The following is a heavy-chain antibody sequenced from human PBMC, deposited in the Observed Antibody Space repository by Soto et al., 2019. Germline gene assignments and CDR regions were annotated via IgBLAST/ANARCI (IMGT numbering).Heavy chain of an antibody. CDR3: ARPGSSANSGYYYYGMDV. J-gene: IGHJ6*02. CDR2: IDPSDSYT. V-gene: IGHV5-10-1*01. CDR1: GYSFTSYW. D-gene: IGHD3-10*01. Sequence: GESLKISCKGSGYSFTSYWISWVRQMPGKGLEWMGRIDPSDSYTNYSPSFQGHVTISADKSISTAYLQWSSLKASDTAMYYCARPGSSANSGYYYYGMDVWGQGTTVTVSS.